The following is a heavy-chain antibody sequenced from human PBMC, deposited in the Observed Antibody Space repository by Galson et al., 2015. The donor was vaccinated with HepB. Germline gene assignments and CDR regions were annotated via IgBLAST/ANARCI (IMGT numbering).Heavy chain of an antibody. V-gene: IGHV3-21*01. CDR3: ARRGWDLLGFFDY. D-gene: IGHD1-26*01. CDR1: GFTFSSYN. J-gene: IGHJ4*02. Sequence: SLRLSCAASGFTFSSYNMNWVRQAPGRGLEWVSSISSTSNSIYYADSVKGRFTISRDNAKNSLYLQMNSLRAEDTATYYCARRGWDLLGFFDYWGQGTLVTVSS. CDR2: ISSTSNSI.